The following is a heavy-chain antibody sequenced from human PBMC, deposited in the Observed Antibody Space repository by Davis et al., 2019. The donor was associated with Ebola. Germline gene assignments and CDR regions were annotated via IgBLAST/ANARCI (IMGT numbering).Heavy chain of an antibody. CDR2: ISGNGGSI. CDR3: AKEIGRGYTYGD. D-gene: IGHD5-18*01. V-gene: IGHV3-23*01. J-gene: IGHJ4*02. CDR1: GFTFSSYA. Sequence: GGSLRLSCAVSGFTFSSYAMSWVRQAPGKGLEWVSAISGNGGSILSADSVKGRFTISRDNSRDTLYLEMNSLRVEDTAVYYCAKEIGRGYTYGDWGQGTLVTVSS.